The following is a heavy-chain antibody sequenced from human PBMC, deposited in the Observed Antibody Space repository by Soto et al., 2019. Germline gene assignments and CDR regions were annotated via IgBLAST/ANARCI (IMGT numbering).Heavy chain of an antibody. D-gene: IGHD6-19*01. CDR1: GFTFSSYA. Sequence: GGSLRLSCAASGFTFSSYAMSWVRQAPGKGLEWVSAISGSGGSTYYADSVKGRFTISRDNSKNTLYLQMNSLRAEDTAVYYCATSLYSSGRNFDYWGQGTLVTVSS. V-gene: IGHV3-23*01. CDR2: ISGSGGST. J-gene: IGHJ4*02. CDR3: ATSLYSSGRNFDY.